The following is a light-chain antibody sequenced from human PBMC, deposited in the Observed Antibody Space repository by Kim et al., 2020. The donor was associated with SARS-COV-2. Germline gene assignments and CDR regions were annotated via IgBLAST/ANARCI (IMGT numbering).Light chain of an antibody. CDR2: TAS. V-gene: IGKV3-15*01. CDR3: QQTHDWPVT. J-gene: IGKJ4*01. CDR1: QSVGEN. Sequence: SVSPGERVTLACRASQSVGENLAWYRQKPGQAPRLVVYTASVRANDIPVRFTGSGSGTEFTLTISSLRSEDCAIYYCQQTHDWPVTFGGGTKLEI.